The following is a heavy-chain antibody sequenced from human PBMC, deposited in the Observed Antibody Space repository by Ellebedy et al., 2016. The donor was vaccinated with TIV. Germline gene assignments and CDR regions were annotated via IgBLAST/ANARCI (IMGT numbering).Heavy chain of an antibody. D-gene: IGHD2-15*01. CDR2: ISGSGGST. J-gene: IGHJ4*02. CDR3: AKDIGSVVVVAATRDDY. Sequence: GESLKISCAASGFTVSSNYMSWVRQAPGKGLEWVSAISGSGGSTYYADSVKGRFTISRDNSKNTLYLQMNSLRAEDTAVYYCAKDIGSVVVVAATRDDYWGQGTLVTVSS. CDR1: GFTVSSNY. V-gene: IGHV3-23*01.